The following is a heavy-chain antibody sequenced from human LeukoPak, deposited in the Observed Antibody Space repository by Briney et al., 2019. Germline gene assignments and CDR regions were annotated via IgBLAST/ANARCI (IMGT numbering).Heavy chain of an antibody. J-gene: IGHJ4*02. V-gene: IGHV1-18*01. CDR3: ARVGRFGEVYFDY. D-gene: IGHD3-10*01. CDR1: GYNFTIYV. CDR2: LGANSGNT. Sequence: ASVKVSGKTSGYNFTIYVVTCVRQTPRQGHERMGWLGANSGNTNYAEKLQGRVTMTTDTSTSTAYMELKSLTSDDTAVYYCARVGRFGEVYFDYWGQGTLVTVSS.